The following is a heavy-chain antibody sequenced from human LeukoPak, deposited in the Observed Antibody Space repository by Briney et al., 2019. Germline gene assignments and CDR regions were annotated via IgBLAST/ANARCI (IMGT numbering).Heavy chain of an antibody. Sequence: GGSLRLSCAASGFTFSSYWMSWVRQAPGKGLEWVANIKQDGSEEYYMDSVKGRFAISRDNAKNSLHLQMNSLRAEDTAVYYCAKGPPVVVTVILAEYFQHWGQGTLVTVSS. CDR1: GFTFSSYW. CDR2: IKQDGSEE. D-gene: IGHD2-21*02. CDR3: AKGPPVVVTVILAEYFQH. V-gene: IGHV3-7*01. J-gene: IGHJ1*01.